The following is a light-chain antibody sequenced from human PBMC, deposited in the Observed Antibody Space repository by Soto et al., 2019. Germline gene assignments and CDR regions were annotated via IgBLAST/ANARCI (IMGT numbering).Light chain of an antibody. Sequence: DTRLTQSPSTLSASVGDRVTMTCRASQSISSYLNWYQQKPGKAPKLLIYAASSLQSGVPSRFSGSGSGTDFTLTISSLQPEDFATYYCQQSYSTPPTFGQGTKV. V-gene: IGKV1-39*01. CDR3: QQSYSTPPT. CDR1: QSISSY. J-gene: IGKJ1*01. CDR2: AAS.